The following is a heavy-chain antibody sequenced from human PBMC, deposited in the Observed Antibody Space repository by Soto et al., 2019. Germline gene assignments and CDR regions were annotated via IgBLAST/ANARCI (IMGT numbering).Heavy chain of an antibody. CDR1: GFTFSSYD. J-gene: IGHJ6*02. D-gene: IGHD6-13*01. CDR2: IGTAGDT. V-gene: IGHV3-13*01. CDR3: ARDKAAGPGGYGGMDV. Sequence: PGGSLRLSCAASGFTFSSYDMHWVRQATGKGLEWVSAIGTAGDTYYPGSVKGRFTISRENAKNSLYLQMNSLRAGDTAVYYCARDKAAGPGGYGGMDVWGQGTTVTVSS.